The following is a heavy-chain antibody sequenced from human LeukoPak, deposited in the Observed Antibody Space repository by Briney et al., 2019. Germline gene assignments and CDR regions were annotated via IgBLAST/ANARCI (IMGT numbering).Heavy chain of an antibody. D-gene: IGHD6-13*01. Sequence: SETLSLTCTVSGGSISSYYGSWSLQPPGKGLEWIGYIYYSGSTNYNPSLKSRVTISVDTSKNQFSLKLSSVTAADTAVYYCARQYSSSWIDYWGQGTLVTVSS. CDR2: IYYSGST. V-gene: IGHV4-59*08. J-gene: IGHJ4*02. CDR1: GGSISSYY. CDR3: ARQYSSSWIDY.